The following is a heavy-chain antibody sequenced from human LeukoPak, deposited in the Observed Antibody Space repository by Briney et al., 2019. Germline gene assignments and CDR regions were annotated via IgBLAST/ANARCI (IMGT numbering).Heavy chain of an antibody. CDR1: GYTFTGYY. D-gene: IGHD6-13*01. CDR3: ARDFELIAAAGTGNWFDP. J-gene: IGHJ5*02. V-gene: IGHV1-2*02. CDR2: INPNSGGT. Sequence: ASVKVSCKASGYTFTGYYMHWVRQAPGQGLEWMGWINPNSGGTNYAQKFQGRVTMTRDTSISTAYMELSRLRSDDTAVYYCARDFELIAAAGTGNWFDPWGQGTLVTVSS.